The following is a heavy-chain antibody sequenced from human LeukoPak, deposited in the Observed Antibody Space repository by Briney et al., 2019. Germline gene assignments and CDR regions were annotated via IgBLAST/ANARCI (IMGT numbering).Heavy chain of an antibody. CDR3: ARDLYYGSSGYYYSYYYMDV. CDR2: ISAYNGNT. V-gene: IGHV1-18*01. Sequence: ASVKVSCKASGYTFTSYGISWVRQAPGQGLEWMGWISAYNGNTNYAQKLQGRVTMTTDTSTSTAYMEPRSLRSDDTAAYYCARDLYYGSSGYYYSYYYMDVWGKGTTVTVSS. J-gene: IGHJ6*03. D-gene: IGHD3-22*01. CDR1: GYTFTSYG.